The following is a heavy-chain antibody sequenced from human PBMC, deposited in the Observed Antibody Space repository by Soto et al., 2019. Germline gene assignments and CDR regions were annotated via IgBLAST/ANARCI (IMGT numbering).Heavy chain of an antibody. CDR3: ATGYYYGSGSYSYYYYYGMDV. D-gene: IGHD3-10*01. CDR2: FDPEDGET. CDR1: GYTLTELS. Sequence: ASVKVSCKVSGYTLTELSMHWVRQAPGKGLEWMGGFDPEDGETIYAQKFQGRVTMTEDTSTDTAYMELSSLRSEDTAVYYCATGYYYGSGSYSYYYYYGMDVWGQGTTVTVSS. J-gene: IGHJ6*02. V-gene: IGHV1-24*01.